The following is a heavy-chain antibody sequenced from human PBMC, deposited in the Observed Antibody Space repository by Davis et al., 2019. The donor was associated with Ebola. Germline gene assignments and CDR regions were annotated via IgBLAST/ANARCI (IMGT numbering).Heavy chain of an antibody. CDR2: INHSGST. CDR1: GGSFSGYY. D-gene: IGHD2-2*01. CDR3: ARGECSSTSCYEFDH. V-gene: IGHV4-34*01. J-gene: IGHJ4*02. Sequence: GSLRLSCAVYGGSFSGYYWSWIRQPPGKGLEWIGEINHSGSTNYNPSLKSRVTMSMDAAQNQFSLKVTSVTAADRAVYYCARGECSSTSCYEFDHWGQGTRVTVSS.